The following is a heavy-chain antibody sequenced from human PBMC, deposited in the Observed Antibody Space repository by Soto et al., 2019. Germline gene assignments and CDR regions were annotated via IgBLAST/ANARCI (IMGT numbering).Heavy chain of an antibody. D-gene: IGHD3-3*01. J-gene: IGHJ3*02. CDR2: ISAYNGNT. CDR3: ARVTIFGVVTPPFDI. Sequence: QVQLVQSGAEVKKPGASVKVSCKASGYTFTSYGISWVRQAPGQGLEWMGWISAYNGNTNYAQKLQGRVTMTTDTSTRTAYMELRSLRSDDTAVYYCARVTIFGVVTPPFDIWGQGTMVTVSS. V-gene: IGHV1-18*01. CDR1: GYTFTSYG.